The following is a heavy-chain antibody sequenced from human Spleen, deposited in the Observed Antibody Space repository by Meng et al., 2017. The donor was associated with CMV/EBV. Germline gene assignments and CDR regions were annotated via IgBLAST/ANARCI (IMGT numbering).Heavy chain of an antibody. CDR2: INPNTGGT. D-gene: IGHD2/OR15-2a*01. J-gene: IGHJ6*02. V-gene: IGHV1-2*02. CDR1: GYTFTSYG. CDR3: ARGAVVIIPADKIWDYYYGMDV. Sequence: ASVKVSCKTSGYTFTSYGISWVRQAPGQRLEWMGWINPNTGGTIYAHNFQGRVTMTSDTSISTVHMDLSRLRSDDTAVYYCARGAVVIIPADKIWDYYYGMDVGGQGTTVTVSS.